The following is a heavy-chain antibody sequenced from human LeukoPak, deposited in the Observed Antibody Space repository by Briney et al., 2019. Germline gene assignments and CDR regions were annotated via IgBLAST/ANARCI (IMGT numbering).Heavy chain of an antibody. Sequence: ASVKVSCKASGYTFTNYVMHWVRQAPGQGLEWMGWINPNSGGTNYAQKFQGRVTMTRDTSISTAYMELSRLRSDDTAVYYCARDAMRDIVVVPAVQRWFDPWGQGTLVTVSS. J-gene: IGHJ5*02. CDR3: ARDAMRDIVVVPAVQRWFDP. V-gene: IGHV1-2*02. D-gene: IGHD2-2*01. CDR2: INPNSGGT. CDR1: GYTFTNYV.